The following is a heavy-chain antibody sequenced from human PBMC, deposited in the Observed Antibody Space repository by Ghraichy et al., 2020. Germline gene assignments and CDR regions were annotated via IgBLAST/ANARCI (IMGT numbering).Heavy chain of an antibody. CDR1: GYNFISYY. Sequence: ASVKVSCKASGYNFISYYMHWVREAPGQGLEWMGLINVSGGGTTYAQKFQGRVTMTSDTSTSTVYMQLSSLRSKDTAVYYCAHNGGYCRGGSCLGMDVWGQGTTVIVSS. J-gene: IGHJ6*02. CDR2: INVSGGGT. CDR3: AHNGGYCRGGSCLGMDV. V-gene: IGHV1-46*01. D-gene: IGHD2-15*01.